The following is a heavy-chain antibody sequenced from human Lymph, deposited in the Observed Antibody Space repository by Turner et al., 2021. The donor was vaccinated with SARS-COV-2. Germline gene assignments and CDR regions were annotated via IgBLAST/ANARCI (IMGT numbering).Heavy chain of an antibody. CDR1: GYTFTSYY. J-gene: IGHJ4*02. Sequence: QVQLVQSGAEVKKPGASVKVSCKASGYTFTSYYMHWVRQAPGQGLEWMGIINPSGGGINYAQKFQGRVTMTRDTSTSTVYMELTSLRSEDTAVYYCAKDQSSYYFHSGEDYWGQGTLVTVSS. D-gene: IGHD3-10*01. V-gene: IGHV1-46*03. CDR2: INPSGGGI. CDR3: AKDQSSYYFHSGEDY.